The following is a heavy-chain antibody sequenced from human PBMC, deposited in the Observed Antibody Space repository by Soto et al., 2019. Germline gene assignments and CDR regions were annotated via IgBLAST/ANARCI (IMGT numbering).Heavy chain of an antibody. CDR3: ARALGGVIAAAPGIVHYYYGMDV. D-gene: IGHD6-13*01. V-gene: IGHV3-30-3*01. CDR1: GFTFSSYA. Sequence: GGSLRLSCAASGFTFSSYAMHWVRQAPGKGLEWVAVISYDGSNKYYADSVKGRFTISRDNSKNTLYLQMNSLRAEDTAVYYCARALGGVIAAAPGIVHYYYGMDVWGQGTTVTVSS. J-gene: IGHJ6*02. CDR2: ISYDGSNK.